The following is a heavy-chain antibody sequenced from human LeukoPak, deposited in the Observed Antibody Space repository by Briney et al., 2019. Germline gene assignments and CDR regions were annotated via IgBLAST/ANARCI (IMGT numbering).Heavy chain of an antibody. J-gene: IGHJ4*02. Sequence: SETLSLTCTVSGGSFSRGVYYWSWIRQPPGKGLEWIGCIHYSGSTNYNPSLKSRVTISVDTSKNQFSLKLSSVTAADTAVYYCAREGEGYYGDYLPFDYWGQGTLVTVSS. V-gene: IGHV4-61*08. CDR2: IHYSGST. CDR1: GGSFSRGVYY. D-gene: IGHD4-17*01. CDR3: AREGEGYYGDYLPFDY.